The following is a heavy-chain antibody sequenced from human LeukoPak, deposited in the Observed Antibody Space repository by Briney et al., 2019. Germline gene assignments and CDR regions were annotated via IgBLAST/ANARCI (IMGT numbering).Heavy chain of an antibody. Sequence: GGPLRLSCEASGFTFSAYAMTWVRQAPGKGLEWVGRIKSKTDGGTTDYAAPVKGRFTISRDDSKNTLYLQMNSLKTEDTAVYYCTTTPNTYVWGSYRSYSMDVWGQGTTVSVSS. CDR2: IKSKTDGGTT. CDR3: TTTPNTYVWGSYRSYSMDV. J-gene: IGHJ6*02. V-gene: IGHV3-15*01. D-gene: IGHD3-16*02. CDR1: GFTFSAYA.